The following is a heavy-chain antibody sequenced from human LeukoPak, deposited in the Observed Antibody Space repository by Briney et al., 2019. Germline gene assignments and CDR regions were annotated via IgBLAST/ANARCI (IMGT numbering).Heavy chain of an antibody. J-gene: IGHJ6*02. V-gene: IGHV3-33*01. D-gene: IGHD1-1*01. CDR3: VRRGYSDYYGVDV. Sequence: GGSLRLSCAPSGFIFSSYVMHWVRQSPGKGLEWVAVIWYDGHKKYYSDSVKGRFTISRDNSKNRLYLQMNRLRVEDTAVYYCVRRGYSDYYGVDVWGQGTTVTVSS. CDR2: IWYDGHKK. CDR1: GFIFSSYV.